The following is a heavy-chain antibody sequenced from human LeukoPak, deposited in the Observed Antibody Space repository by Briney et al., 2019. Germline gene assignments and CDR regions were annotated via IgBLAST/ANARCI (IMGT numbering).Heavy chain of an antibody. CDR3: VKDLSGSYSFDY. D-gene: IGHD1-26*01. Sequence: GGSLRLSCAASGFTFSTYGMHCVRQAPGKGLEWVAVIWYDGSNKYYADSVKGRFTISRDNSKNRLSLQMNSLRAEDTAVYYCVKDLSGSYSFDYWGQGTLLTVSS. J-gene: IGHJ4*02. CDR2: IWYDGSNK. CDR1: GFTFSTYG. V-gene: IGHV3-33*06.